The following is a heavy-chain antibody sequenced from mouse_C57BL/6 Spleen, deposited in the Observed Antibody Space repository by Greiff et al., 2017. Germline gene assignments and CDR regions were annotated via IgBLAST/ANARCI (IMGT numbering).Heavy chain of an antibody. Sequence: VNVVESGAELVKPGASVKLSCKASGYTFTEYTIHWVKQRSGQGLEWIGWFYPGSGSIKYNEKFKDKATLTADKSSSTVYMELSRLTSEDSAVYFCARHEGTYGSRTDAMDYWGQGTSVTVSS. CDR1: GYTFTEYT. CDR3: ARHEGTYGSRTDAMDY. D-gene: IGHD1-1*01. CDR2: FYPGSGSI. J-gene: IGHJ4*01. V-gene: IGHV1-62-2*01.